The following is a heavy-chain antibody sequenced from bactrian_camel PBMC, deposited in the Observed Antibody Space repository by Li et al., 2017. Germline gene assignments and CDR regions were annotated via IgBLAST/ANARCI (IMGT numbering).Heavy chain of an antibody. V-gene: IGHV3S40*01. J-gene: IGHJ4*01. CDR2: INSGGSAT. CDR3: SAGGPLDYGLGPGSCPLPWNY. CDR1: GFSFSSYA. D-gene: IGHD5*01. Sequence: QLVESGGGLVQPGGSLRLSCATSGFSFSSYAMSWVRQAPGKGLEWVSTINSGGSATSYAESVKGRFTISQDNAKNTVYLQMNSLKPEDTGVYYCSAGGPLDYGLGPGSCPLPWNYWGQGTQVTVS.